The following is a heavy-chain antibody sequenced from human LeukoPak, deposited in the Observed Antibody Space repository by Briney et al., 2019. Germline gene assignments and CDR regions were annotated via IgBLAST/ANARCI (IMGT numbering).Heavy chain of an antibody. CDR2: ISSSGSTV. J-gene: IGHJ4*02. Sequence: GGSLRLSCAASGFTFSSYEMNWVRQAPGKGLEWVSYISSSGSTVYYADSVKGRFTISRDNAKNSLYLQMNSLRAEDTAVYYCARVEGGSSGYYLFDYWGQGTLVTVSS. V-gene: IGHV3-48*03. CDR3: ARVEGGSSGYYLFDY. D-gene: IGHD3-22*01. CDR1: GFTFSSYE.